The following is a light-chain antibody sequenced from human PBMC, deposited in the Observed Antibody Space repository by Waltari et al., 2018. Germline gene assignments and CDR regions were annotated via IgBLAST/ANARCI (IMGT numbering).Light chain of an antibody. CDR2: EAS. J-gene: IGKJ4*01. V-gene: IGKV3-11*01. CDR3: QQRSNWPPLT. CDR1: QCVSNF. Sequence: EIVLTQSPATLSLSPGERATLSCRASQCVSNFLAWYQQKPGQAPRLLIYEASKRATGIPARFSGSGSGTDFTLTISSLEPEDFAVYYCQQRSNWPPLTFGGGTKVEIK.